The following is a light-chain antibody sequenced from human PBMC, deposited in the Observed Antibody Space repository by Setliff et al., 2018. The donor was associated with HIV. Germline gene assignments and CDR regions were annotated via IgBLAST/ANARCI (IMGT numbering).Light chain of an antibody. CDR3: CSYTNSDTWV. Sequence: QSVLTQPASVSGSPGQSITISCTGTSSDFGNYNLVSWYQQHPGNAPRLIIYDVNKRPSGVSNHSSGSKSGNTASLTISGLQAEDEADYYCCSYTNSDTWVFGGGTKVTVL. CDR2: DVN. J-gene: IGLJ3*02. V-gene: IGLV2-23*02. CDR1: SSDFGNYNL.